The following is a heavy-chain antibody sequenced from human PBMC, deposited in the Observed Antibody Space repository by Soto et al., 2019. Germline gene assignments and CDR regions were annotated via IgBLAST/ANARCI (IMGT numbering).Heavy chain of an antibody. CDR3: ARAGRANWNFDY. Sequence: GASVKVSCKASGYTFTGSYMHWVRQAPGQGLEWMGWINADSGDTNYAQRFQGRVTMTRDTSITTAYMELNSLRSGDTAVFYCARAGRANWNFDYWGQGTLVTAAS. CDR1: GYTFTGSY. CDR2: INADSGDT. V-gene: IGHV1-2*02. D-gene: IGHD1-20*01. J-gene: IGHJ4*02.